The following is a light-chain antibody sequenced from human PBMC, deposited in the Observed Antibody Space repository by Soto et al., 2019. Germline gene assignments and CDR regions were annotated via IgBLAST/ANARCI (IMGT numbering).Light chain of an antibody. Sequence: IQMTQSPSTLSASVGDRVTITCRASQNIDAWLAWYQQKPGKAPKVLIYKASSLESGVPSRFSGSGSGTEFTLTISSLQPDDSATYCCQRYNTYPLTFGGGTKVEIK. CDR1: QNIDAW. J-gene: IGKJ4*01. CDR2: KAS. V-gene: IGKV1-5*03. CDR3: QRYNTYPLT.